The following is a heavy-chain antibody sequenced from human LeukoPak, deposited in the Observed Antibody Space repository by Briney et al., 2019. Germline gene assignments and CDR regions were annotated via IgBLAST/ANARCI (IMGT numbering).Heavy chain of an antibody. V-gene: IGHV3-30*02. CDR3: ARRRDSGSLQHFDY. CDR2: IRYDVSDK. Sequence: GGSLRLSCAASGFTFSTYGMHWVRQAPGKGLEWVAFIRYDVSDKYYADSVKGRFTISRDNAKNSLYLQMNSLRAEDTAVYYCARRRDSGSLQHFDYWGQGTLVTVSS. J-gene: IGHJ4*02. D-gene: IGHD1-26*01. CDR1: GFTFSTYG.